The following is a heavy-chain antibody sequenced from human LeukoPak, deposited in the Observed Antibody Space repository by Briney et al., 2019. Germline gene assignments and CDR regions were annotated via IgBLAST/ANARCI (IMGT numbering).Heavy chain of an antibody. J-gene: IGHJ3*02. Sequence: TGGSLRLSSAASGFTFSSYGMHWVRQAPGKGLEWVAVIWYDGSNKYYADSVEGRFTISRDNSKNTLYLQMNSLRAEDTAVYYCARDSSGWYGGDAFDIWGQGTMVTVSS. CDR3: ARDSSGWYGGDAFDI. CDR1: GFTFSSYG. D-gene: IGHD6-19*01. V-gene: IGHV3-33*01. CDR2: IWYDGSNK.